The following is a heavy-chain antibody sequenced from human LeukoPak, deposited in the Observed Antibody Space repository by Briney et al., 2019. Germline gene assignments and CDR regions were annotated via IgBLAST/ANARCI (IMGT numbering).Heavy chain of an antibody. CDR1: GYTFTDYY. CDR3: ATGGVEYSSSSAFS. V-gene: IGHV1-69-2*01. D-gene: IGHD6-6*01. Sequence: ASVKISCKVSGYTFTDYYMHWVQQAPGKGLEWMGLVDPEDGETIYAEKFQGRVTITADTSTDTAYMELSSLRSEDTAVYYCATGGVEYSSSSAFSRGQGTLVTVSS. CDR2: VDPEDGET. J-gene: IGHJ4*02.